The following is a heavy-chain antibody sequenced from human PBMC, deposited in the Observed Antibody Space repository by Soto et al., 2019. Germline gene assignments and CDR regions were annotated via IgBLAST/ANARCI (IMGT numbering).Heavy chain of an antibody. Sequence: GGSLRLSCAASGFTFNNYAMTWVRQAPGKGLEWVSAISGSGGSTYYADSVRGRFTISRDNSKNTLYLQINSLRAEDTAIYYCAKDYYHGSGSYYGDYYGMDVWGQGTTVTVSS. J-gene: IGHJ6*02. V-gene: IGHV3-23*01. CDR3: AKDYYHGSGSYYGDYYGMDV. CDR1: GFTFNNYA. D-gene: IGHD3-10*01. CDR2: ISGSGGST.